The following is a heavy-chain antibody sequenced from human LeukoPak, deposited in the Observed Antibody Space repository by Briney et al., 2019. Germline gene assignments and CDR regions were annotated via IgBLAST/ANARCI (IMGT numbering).Heavy chain of an antibody. Sequence: PGGSLRLSCAASGFKFINYYMSWVRQAPGKGLEWVANIKQDGSERYYVDSVKGRFTISRDNAKNSLYLQMNSLRAEDTAVYYCARGITPDFWGQGTLVTVSS. CDR2: IKQDGSER. CDR1: GFKFINYY. CDR3: ARGITPDF. J-gene: IGHJ4*02. V-gene: IGHV3-7*04. D-gene: IGHD3-10*01.